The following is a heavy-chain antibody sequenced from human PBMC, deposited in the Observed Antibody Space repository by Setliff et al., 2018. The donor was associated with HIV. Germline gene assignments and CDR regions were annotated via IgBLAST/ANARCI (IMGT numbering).Heavy chain of an antibody. D-gene: IGHD4-17*01. V-gene: IGHV1-69*13. Sequence: GASVKVSCKASGGTFSSYAITWVRQAPGQGLEWMGGIIPIFGTANYAQKFQGRVTITADESTSTAYMGLSSLRSEDTAVYYCARAGRGDYSDYGGGDYFDYWGQGTLVTVSS. J-gene: IGHJ4*02. CDR1: GGTFSSYA. CDR3: ARAGRGDYSDYGGGDYFDY. CDR2: IIPIFGTA.